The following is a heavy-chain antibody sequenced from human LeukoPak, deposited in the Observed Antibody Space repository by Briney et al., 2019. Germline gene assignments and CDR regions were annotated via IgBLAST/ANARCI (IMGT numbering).Heavy chain of an antibody. V-gene: IGHV1-2*02. D-gene: IGHD3-22*01. J-gene: IGHJ4*02. CDR3: ARGQYYDSSGYPRASDY. Sequence: ASVKVSCKASGYTFTGYYMHWVRQAPGQGLEWMGWINPNSGGTNYAQKFQGRVTMTRDTSISTAYVELSRLRSDDTAVYYCARGQYYDSSGYPRASDYWGQGTLVTVSS. CDR2: INPNSGGT. CDR1: GYTFTGYY.